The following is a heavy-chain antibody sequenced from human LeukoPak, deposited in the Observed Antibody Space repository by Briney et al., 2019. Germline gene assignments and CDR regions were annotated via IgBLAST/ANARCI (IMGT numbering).Heavy chain of an antibody. J-gene: IGHJ6*02. CDR2: ISGSGGST. CDR3: AKDSHSGYDDYDYYGMDV. V-gene: IGHV3-23*01. D-gene: IGHD5-12*01. CDR1: GFTFSSYA. Sequence: GGSLTLTCAASGFTFSSYAMSWVRQAPGKGLEWVSAISGSGGSTYYADSMKGRFTISRDNSKNALYLQMNSLRAEDTAVYYGAKDSHSGYDDYDYYGMDVWGQGTAVTVS.